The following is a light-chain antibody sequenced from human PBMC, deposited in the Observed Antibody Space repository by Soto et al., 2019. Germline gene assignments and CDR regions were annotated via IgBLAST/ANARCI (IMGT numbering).Light chain of an antibody. CDR1: SSDVGAYNY. Sequence: QSVLTQPPSASGSPGQSVTISCTGTSSDVGAYNYVSWYQQHPGKAPKLIIYEVVKRPSGVPDRFSGSKSGNTASLTVSGLQAEDEADYYCSSYGGSSNYVMFGGGTKLTVL. CDR2: EVV. J-gene: IGLJ3*02. CDR3: SSYGGSSNYVM. V-gene: IGLV2-8*01.